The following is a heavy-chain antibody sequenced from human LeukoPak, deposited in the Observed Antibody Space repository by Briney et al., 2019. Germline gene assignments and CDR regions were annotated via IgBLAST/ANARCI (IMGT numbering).Heavy chain of an antibody. CDR2: IGGSGSTT. Sequence: PGGSLRLSCAASGFTFSSYVMNWARQAPGKGLEWVSSIGGSGSTTEYADPVKGRFTISRDNSKQTLYLQMNSVRAEDTAVYYCARTERGDYWGQGTLVTVSS. J-gene: IGHJ4*02. V-gene: IGHV3-23*01. CDR1: GFTFSSYV. D-gene: IGHD1-14*01. CDR3: ARTERGDY.